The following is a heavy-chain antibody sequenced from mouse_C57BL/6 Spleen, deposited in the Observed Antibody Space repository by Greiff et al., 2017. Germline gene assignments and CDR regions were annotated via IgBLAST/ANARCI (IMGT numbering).Heavy chain of an antibody. CDR3: TTYYGSAGFAY. Sequence: EVQRVESGAELVRPGASVKLSCTASGFNIKDDYMHWVKQRPEQGLEWIGWIDPENGDTDYASKFQGKATITADTSSNTAYLQLSSLTSEDTAVYYCTTYYGSAGFAYWGQGTLVTVSA. D-gene: IGHD1-1*01. CDR2: IDPENGDT. CDR1: GFNIKDDY. J-gene: IGHJ3*01. V-gene: IGHV14-4*01.